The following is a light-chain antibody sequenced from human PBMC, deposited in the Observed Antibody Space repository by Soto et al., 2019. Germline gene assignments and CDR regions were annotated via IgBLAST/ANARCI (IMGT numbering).Light chain of an antibody. Sequence: EVVLTQSPATLSLSPGERATLSCRASQSVSTYLAWYQQKPGQAPRLLIYDASNRATGIPARFSGSGSATDFTLTISSLEPEDFADYYCQQRSSWITFGQGTRLEIK. CDR3: QQRSSWIT. V-gene: IGKV3-11*01. J-gene: IGKJ5*01. CDR2: DAS. CDR1: QSVSTY.